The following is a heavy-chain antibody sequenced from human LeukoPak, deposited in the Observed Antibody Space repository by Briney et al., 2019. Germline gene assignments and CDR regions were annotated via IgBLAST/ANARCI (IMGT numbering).Heavy chain of an antibody. CDR3: ARRIAGDGSHAFDI. D-gene: IGHD6-19*01. CDR1: GFTFSDYN. V-gene: IGHV3-11*01. J-gene: IGHJ3*02. CDR2: TRNSGNNM. Sequence: PGGSLRLSCAASGFTFSDYNMGWLRQAPGKGGEWGSYTRNSGNNMFYADSVKGRFTISRDNAKYSVYLQMNSRRAEDTAVYYCARRIAGDGSHAFDIWGQGTMVTVSS.